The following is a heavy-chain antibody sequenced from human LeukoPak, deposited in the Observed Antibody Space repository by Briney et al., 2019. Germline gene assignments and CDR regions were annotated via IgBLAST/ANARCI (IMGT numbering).Heavy chain of an antibody. V-gene: IGHV3-48*04. CDR3: ASSGSYQTPFDP. CDR1: GFTFSNYS. CDR2: ISSSSSTT. J-gene: IGHJ5*02. Sequence: PGGSLRLSCAASGFTFSNYSMNWVRQAPGKGLEWVSYISSSSSTTKYADSVKGRFTISRDNAKNSLYLQMNSLRAEDTAVYYCASSGSYQTPFDPWGQGTLVTVSS. D-gene: IGHD1-26*01.